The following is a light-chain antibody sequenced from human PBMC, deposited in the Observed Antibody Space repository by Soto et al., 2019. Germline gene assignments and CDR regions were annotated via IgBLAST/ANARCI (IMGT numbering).Light chain of an antibody. V-gene: IGKV3D-20*02. CDR1: QSLSSSY. Sequence: IVLTPSPATLSLSQGERATLSGRASQSLSSSYLAWYQQRPGQAPRLLISEASNRAAGIPARFSGSGSGTDFTLTISGLQPEDSAVYFCQQYNNSPYSFGQGTRLEIK. CDR3: QQYNNSPYS. CDR2: EAS. J-gene: IGKJ5*01.